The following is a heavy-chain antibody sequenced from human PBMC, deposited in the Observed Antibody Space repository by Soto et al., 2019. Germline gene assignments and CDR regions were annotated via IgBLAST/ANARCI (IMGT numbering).Heavy chain of an antibody. V-gene: IGHV3-7*01. CDR3: ARDFWDHMITFGGVIGY. CDR1: GFTFSSYW. Sequence: EVQLVESGGGLVQPGGSLRLSCAASGFTFSSYWMSWVRQAPGKGLEWVANIKQDGSEKYYVDSVKGRFTISRDNAKNSLYLQMNSLRAEDTAVYYCARDFWDHMITFGGVIGYWGQGTLVTVSS. J-gene: IGHJ4*02. D-gene: IGHD3-16*01. CDR2: IKQDGSEK.